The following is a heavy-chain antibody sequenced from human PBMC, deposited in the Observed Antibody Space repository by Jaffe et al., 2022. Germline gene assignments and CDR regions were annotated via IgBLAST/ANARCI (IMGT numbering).Heavy chain of an antibody. CDR3: ARRTTTVTHPYYYYYYMDV. D-gene: IGHD4-17*01. CDR1: GGSFSGYY. Sequence: QVQLQQWGAGLLKPSETLSLTCAVYGGSFSGYYWSWIRQPPGKGLEWIGEINHSGSTNYNPSLKSRVTISVDTSKNQFSLKLSSVTAADTAVYYCARRTTTVTHPYYYYYYMDVWGKGTTVTVSS. CDR2: INHSGST. J-gene: IGHJ6*03. V-gene: IGHV4-34*01.